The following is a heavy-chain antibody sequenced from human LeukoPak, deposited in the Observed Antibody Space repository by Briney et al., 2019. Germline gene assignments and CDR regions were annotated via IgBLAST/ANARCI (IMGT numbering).Heavy chain of an antibody. J-gene: IGHJ4*02. Sequence: ASVKVSCKASGYTFTSYYMHWVRQAPGQGLEWMGIINPNSGGTNYAQKFQGRVTMTRDTSISTAYMELSRLRSDDTAVYYCASGTRIAARYYFDYWGQGTLVTVSS. CDR3: ASGTRIAARYYFDY. D-gene: IGHD6-6*01. CDR2: INPNSGGT. V-gene: IGHV1-2*02. CDR1: GYTFTSYY.